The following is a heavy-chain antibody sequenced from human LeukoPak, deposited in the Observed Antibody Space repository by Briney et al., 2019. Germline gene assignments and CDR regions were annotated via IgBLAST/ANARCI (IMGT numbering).Heavy chain of an antibody. CDR3: ARVRVQKYYDFWSGYYTGLESIDY. V-gene: IGHV1-8*03. CDR2: MNPNSGNT. J-gene: IGHJ4*02. CDR1: GYTFTSYD. Sequence: GASVKVSCKASGYTFTSYDINWVRQATGQGLEWMGWMNPNSGNTGYAQEFQGRVTITRNTSISTAYMELSSLRSEDTAVYYCARVRVQKYYDFWSGYYTGLESIDYWGQGTLVTVSS. D-gene: IGHD3-3*01.